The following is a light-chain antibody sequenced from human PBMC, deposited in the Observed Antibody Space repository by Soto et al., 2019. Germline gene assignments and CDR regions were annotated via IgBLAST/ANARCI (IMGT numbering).Light chain of an antibody. CDR1: QNVLYSPNNRDY. CDR3: QQYDETPLT. Sequence: DIVMTQSPDSLAVSLGERATINCKSSQNVLYSPNNRDYLAWYQQKPGQPPKLLITWASTRESGVPDRFSGSGSGTDFTLTINGLQAEDVAIYYCQQYDETPLTFGGGTKVDIK. CDR2: WAS. J-gene: IGKJ4*01. V-gene: IGKV4-1*01.